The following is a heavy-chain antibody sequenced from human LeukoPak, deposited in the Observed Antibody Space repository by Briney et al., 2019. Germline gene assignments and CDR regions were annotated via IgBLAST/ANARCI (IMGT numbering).Heavy chain of an antibody. CDR3: ARSSLAARPNY. CDR1: GGSISSSSYY. CDR2: IYYSGST. J-gene: IGHJ4*02. D-gene: IGHD6-6*01. Sequence: PSETLSLTCTVSGGSISSSSYYWGWIRQPPGKGLEWIGSIYYSGSTYYNPSLKSRVTISVDTSKNQFSLKLSSVTAADTAVYYCARSSLAARPNYWDQGTLVTVSS. V-gene: IGHV4-39*01.